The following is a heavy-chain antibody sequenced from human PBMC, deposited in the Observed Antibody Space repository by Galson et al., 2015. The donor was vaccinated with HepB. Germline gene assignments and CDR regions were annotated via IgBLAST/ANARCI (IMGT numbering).Heavy chain of an antibody. Sequence: SLRLSCAASGFTLSSYGMHWVRQAPGRGLEWVAVISYDGSNKYYADSVKGRFTISRDNSKNTLYLQMNSLRAEDTAVYYCAKQRVPAAMAYYFDYWGQGTLVTVSS. V-gene: IGHV3-30*18. J-gene: IGHJ4*02. CDR2: ISYDGSNK. D-gene: IGHD2-2*01. CDR1: GFTLSSYG. CDR3: AKQRVPAAMAYYFDY.